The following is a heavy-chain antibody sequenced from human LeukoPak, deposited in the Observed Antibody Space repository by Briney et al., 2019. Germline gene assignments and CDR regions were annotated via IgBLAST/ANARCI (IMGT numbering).Heavy chain of an antibody. V-gene: IGHV3-48*04. Sequence: GGSLRLSCAASGFNFSTYNMNWVRRAPGRGLEWVSFISSSSTTIYYADSVEGRFTISRDNAENALYLQMDSLRAEDTAVYYCARAPAASFDYWGQGALITVSS. J-gene: IGHJ4*02. CDR1: GFNFSTYN. CDR3: ARAPAASFDY. CDR2: ISSSSTTI. D-gene: IGHD2-2*01.